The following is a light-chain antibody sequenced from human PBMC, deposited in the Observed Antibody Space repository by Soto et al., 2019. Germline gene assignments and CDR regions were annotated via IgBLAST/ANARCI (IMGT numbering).Light chain of an antibody. CDR2: GNS. Sequence: QSVLTQPPSVWGAPGQRVTISCTGSSSNIGAGYDVHWYQQLPGTAPKLLIYGNSNRPSGVPDRFSGSKSGTSASLAITGLQAEDEADYYCQSYDSSLSGLFGGGTKVTVL. J-gene: IGLJ2*01. V-gene: IGLV1-40*01. CDR1: SSNIGAGYD. CDR3: QSYDSSLSGL.